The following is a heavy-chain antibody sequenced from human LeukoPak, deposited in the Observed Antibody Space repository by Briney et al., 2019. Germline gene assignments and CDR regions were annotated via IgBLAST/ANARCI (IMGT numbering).Heavy chain of an antibody. V-gene: IGHV1-69*04. CDR3: AGRSDSSSHDWFDP. CDR2: IIPILGIA. CDR1: GGTFSSYA. Sequence: SVKVSCKASGGTFSSYAISWVRQAPGQGLEWMGRIIPILGIANYAQKFQGRVTITADKSTSTAYMELSSLRSEDTAVYYCAGRSDSSSHDWFDPWGQGTLVTVSS. J-gene: IGHJ5*02. D-gene: IGHD6-13*01.